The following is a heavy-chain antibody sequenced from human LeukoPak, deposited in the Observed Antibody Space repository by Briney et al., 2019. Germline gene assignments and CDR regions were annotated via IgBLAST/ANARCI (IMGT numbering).Heavy chain of an antibody. J-gene: IGHJ6*03. V-gene: IGHV3-30*02. CDR2: IWYGGSNK. CDR1: GFTFSSYG. CDR3: AKDSGSPLNYYYMDV. Sequence: PGGSLRLSCAASGFTFSSYGMHWVRQAPGKGLEWVAVIWYGGSNKYYADSVKGRFTISRDNSKNTLYLQMNSLRAEDTAVYYCAKDSGSPLNYYYMDVWGKGTTVTVSS. D-gene: IGHD1-26*01.